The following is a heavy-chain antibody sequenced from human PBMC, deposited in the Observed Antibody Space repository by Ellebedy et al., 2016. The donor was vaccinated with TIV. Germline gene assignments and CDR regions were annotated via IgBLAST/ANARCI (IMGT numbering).Heavy chain of an antibody. D-gene: IGHD1-14*01. V-gene: IGHV4-34*01. CDR2: IDQSGLA. Sequence: MPSETLSLTCAIYGDSFRDYYWGWVRQPPGKGLQWIGEIDQSGLANYNPSLKGRVIMTVDTSKRQFSLNLTSVSAADTAVYYCARERASRNFYYHYFMDVWGKGTTVTVSS. CDR3: ARERASRNFYYHYFMDV. J-gene: IGHJ6*03. CDR1: GDSFRDYY.